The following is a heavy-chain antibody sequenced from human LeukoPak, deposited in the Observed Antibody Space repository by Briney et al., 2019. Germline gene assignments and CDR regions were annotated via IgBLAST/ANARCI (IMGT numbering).Heavy chain of an antibody. CDR3: ARVYYYDTSGQNWLDP. J-gene: IGHJ5*02. V-gene: IGHV1-2*02. CDR2: INPNSGGT. Sequence: ASVKVSCKASGYTFTGYYMHWVRQAPGQGLEWMGCINPNSGGTNYAQKFQGRVTMTRDTSISTAYMELSRLRSDDTAVYYCARVYYYDTSGQNWLDPWGEGTLVTVSS. D-gene: IGHD3-22*01. CDR1: GYTFTGYY.